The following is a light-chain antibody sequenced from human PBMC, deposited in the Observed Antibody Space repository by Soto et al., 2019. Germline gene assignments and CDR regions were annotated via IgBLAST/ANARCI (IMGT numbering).Light chain of an antibody. CDR3: SCLSTTSTPIV. V-gene: IGLV2-14*01. J-gene: IGLJ1*01. Sequence: QSALSQPASMSGSPGQSITIPCTGASSDIGLYNYVSWYQLHPGKAPKLLISEVNIRPSGLSDRFSASKAGNTASLTISGLQPEDEAYYYCSCLSTTSTPIVFGTGTKVTVL. CDR2: EVN. CDR1: SSDIGLYNY.